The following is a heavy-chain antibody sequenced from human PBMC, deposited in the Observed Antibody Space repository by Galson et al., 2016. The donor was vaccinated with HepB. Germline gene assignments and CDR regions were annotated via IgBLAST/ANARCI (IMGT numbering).Heavy chain of an antibody. J-gene: IGHJ4*02. V-gene: IGHV3-53*01. CDR1: GFSVTTHY. CDR3: ARDYTFGHRGFDF. Sequence: SLRLSCAASGFSVTTHYMSWIRQAPGKGLEWVSVISVGDNTNYADSVKGRFTVPRDTSKNTVFLQMNNLRVEDTAVYYCARDYTFGHRGFDFWGQGVLVTVSS. D-gene: IGHD3-10*01. CDR2: ISVGDNT.